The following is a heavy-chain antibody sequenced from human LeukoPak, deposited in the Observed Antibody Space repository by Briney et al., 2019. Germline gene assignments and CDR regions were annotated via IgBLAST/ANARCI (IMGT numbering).Heavy chain of an antibody. CDR1: GGTFSSYA. V-gene: IGHV1-69*13. J-gene: IGHJ6*03. D-gene: IGHD2-2*01. CDR3: ASSCSSTSCYRGYYYCMDV. CDR2: IIPIFGTA. Sequence: GVSVKVSCKASGGTFSSYAISWVRQAPGQGLEWMGGIIPIFGTANYAQKFQGRVTITADESTSTAYMELSSLRSEDTAVYYCASSCSSTSCYRGYYYCMDVWGKGTTVTVSS.